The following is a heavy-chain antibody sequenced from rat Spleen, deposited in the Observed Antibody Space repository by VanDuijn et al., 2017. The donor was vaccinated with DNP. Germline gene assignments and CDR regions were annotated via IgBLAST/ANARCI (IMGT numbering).Heavy chain of an antibody. CDR2: ISSNGGNT. CDR3: AREGDYYDVYGDALDA. J-gene: IGHJ4*01. D-gene: IGHD1-12*03. V-gene: IGHV5-31*01. CDR1: GFTFNYYW. Sequence: EVQLMESGGDLVQPGRSLKLSCVASGFTFNYYWMTWIRQVPGKGLEWLASISSNGGNTYYPDSVKGRFTISRDNAKDTLYLQMNSLRSEYTANYYCAREGDYYDVYGDALDAWGQGTSVTVSS.